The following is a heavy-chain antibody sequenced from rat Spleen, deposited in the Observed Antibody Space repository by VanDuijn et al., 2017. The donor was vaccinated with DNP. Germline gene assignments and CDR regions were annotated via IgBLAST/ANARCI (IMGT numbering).Heavy chain of an antibody. V-gene: IGHV5-7*01. Sequence: EVQLVESGGGLVQPGRSLKLSCAASGFTFSNYGMAWVRQAPRKGLEWVATIVHDGSTSYRDSVKGRFTISRDNAKSILYLQMDSLRSEDTATFYCTTDFERGYWGQGVMVTVSS. CDR2: IVHDGST. CDR3: TTDFERGY. CDR1: GFTFSNYG. J-gene: IGHJ2*01. D-gene: IGHD1-11*01.